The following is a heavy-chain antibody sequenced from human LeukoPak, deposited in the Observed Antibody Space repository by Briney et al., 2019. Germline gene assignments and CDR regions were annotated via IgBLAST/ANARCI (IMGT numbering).Heavy chain of an antibody. D-gene: IGHD4-17*01. CDR1: GFTFSSYA. J-gene: IGHJ4*02. CDR3: ARGGDYGDYERTCYFDY. CDR2: ISYDGSNK. V-gene: IGHV3-30*04. Sequence: PGGSLRLSCAASGFTFSSYAMHWVRQAPGKGLEGVAVISYDGSNKYYADSVKGRFTISRDNSKNTLYLQMNSLRAEDTAVYYCARGGDYGDYERTCYFDYWGQGTLVTVSS.